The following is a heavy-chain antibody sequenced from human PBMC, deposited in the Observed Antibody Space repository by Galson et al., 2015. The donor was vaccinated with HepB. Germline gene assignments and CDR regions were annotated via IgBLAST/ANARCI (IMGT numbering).Heavy chain of an antibody. Sequence: SLRLSCAASGFTFSSYGMHWVRQAPGKGLEWVAVIWYDGSNKYYADSVKGRFTISRDNSKNTLYLQMNSLRAEDTAVYYCAKVCVKNYYGMDVWGQGTTVTVSS. CDR3: AKVCVKNYYGMDV. J-gene: IGHJ6*02. V-gene: IGHV3-33*06. CDR2: IWYDGSNK. CDR1: GFTFSSYG.